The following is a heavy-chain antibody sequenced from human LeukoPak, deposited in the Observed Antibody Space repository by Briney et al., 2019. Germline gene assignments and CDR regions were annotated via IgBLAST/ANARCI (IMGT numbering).Heavy chain of an antibody. CDR1: GFTVSSNY. Sequence: GGSLRLSCAASGFTVSSNYKSWVRQAPGKGLEWVSVIYSGGSTYYADSVKGRFTISRDNSKNTLYLQMNSLRAEDTAVYYCARDLSYYDSSGYTPHYYYGMDVWGQGTTVIVSS. V-gene: IGHV3-53*01. CDR3: ARDLSYYDSSGYTPHYYYGMDV. J-gene: IGHJ6*02. CDR2: IYSGGST. D-gene: IGHD3-22*01.